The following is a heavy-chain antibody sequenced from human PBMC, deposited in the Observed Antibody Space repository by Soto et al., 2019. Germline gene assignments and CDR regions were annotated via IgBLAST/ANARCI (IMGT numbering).Heavy chain of an antibody. Sequence: GSLRLSCAASGFTFCSYGMHWVRQAPGKGLVWVSRINSDGSSTSYADSVKGRFTISRDNAKNTLYLQMNSLRAEDTAVYYCARDSVIAAAGTEEYFQHWGQGTLVTVSS. D-gene: IGHD6-13*01. CDR2: INSDGSST. CDR1: GFTFCSYG. J-gene: IGHJ1*01. CDR3: ARDSVIAAAGTEEYFQH. V-gene: IGHV3-74*01.